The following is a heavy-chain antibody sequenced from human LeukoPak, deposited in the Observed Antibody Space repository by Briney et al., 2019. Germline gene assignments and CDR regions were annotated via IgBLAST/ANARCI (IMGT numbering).Heavy chain of an antibody. J-gene: IGHJ6*03. V-gene: IGHV1-69*05. Sequence: SVKVSCKASGGTFSSYAISWVRQAPGQGLEWMGGIIPIFGTANYAQKFQGGVTITTDESTSTAYMELSSLRSEDTAVYYCASCYASSDYYYYMDVWGKGTTVTVSS. CDR3: ASCYASSDYYYYMDV. CDR1: GGTFSSYA. CDR2: IIPIFGTA. D-gene: IGHD2-2*01.